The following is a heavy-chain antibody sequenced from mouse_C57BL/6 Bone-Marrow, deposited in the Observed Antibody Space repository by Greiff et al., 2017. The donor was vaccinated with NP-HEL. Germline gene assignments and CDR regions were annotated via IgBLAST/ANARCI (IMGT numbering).Heavy chain of an antibody. J-gene: IGHJ3*01. CDR3: ARPSRGNCGFAY. CDR1: GYTFTSYW. V-gene: IGHV1-64*01. D-gene: IGHD2-1*01. CDR2: IHPNSGST. Sequence: QVQLQQPGAELVKPGASVKLSCKASGYTFTSYWMHWVKQRPGQGLEWIGMIHPNSGSTNYNEKFKSKATLTVDKSSSTAYMQLSSLTSEDSAVYCCARPSRGNCGFAYWGQGTLVTVSA.